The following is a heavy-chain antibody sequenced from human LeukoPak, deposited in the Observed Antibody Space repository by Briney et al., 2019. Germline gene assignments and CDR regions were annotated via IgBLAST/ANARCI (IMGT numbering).Heavy chain of an antibody. V-gene: IGHV1-18*01. J-gene: IGHJ4*02. D-gene: IGHD5-12*01. CDR2: ISAYNGNT. CDR3: ARGDSGYDPCDY. Sequence: WASVKVSCKASGYSFTNYGISWVRQAPGQGLEWMGWISAYNGNTNYAQKLQGRVTMTTDTSTSTAYMELRSLRSDDTAVYYCARGDSGYDPCDYWGQGTLVTVSS. CDR1: GYSFTNYG.